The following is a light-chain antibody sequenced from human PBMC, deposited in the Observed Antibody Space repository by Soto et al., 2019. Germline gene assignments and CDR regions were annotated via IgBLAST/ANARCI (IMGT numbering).Light chain of an antibody. CDR3: QQYITYQWT. CDR1: QSITRL. J-gene: IGKJ1*01. V-gene: IGKV1-5*03. CDR2: TAS. Sequence: DVHLTQSPSTLYAVVGDRVTIACRASQSITRLLAWYQQKPGKAPKLLISTASRLQHGVPSRFSGNGSETEFTLTIDSLQPDDFATYYCQQYITYQWTFGQGTKV.